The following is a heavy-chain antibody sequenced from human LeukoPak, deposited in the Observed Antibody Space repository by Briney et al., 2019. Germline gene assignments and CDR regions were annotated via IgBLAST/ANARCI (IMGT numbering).Heavy chain of an antibody. CDR3: AGGYSSSLGYYFDY. Sequence: SVKVSCKASGYTFTGYYIHWVRQAPGQGLEWMGGIIPIFGTANYAQKFQGRVTITTDESTSTAYMELSSLRSEDTAVYYCAGGYSSSLGYYFDYWGQGTLVTVSS. CDR1: GYTFTGYY. J-gene: IGHJ4*02. V-gene: IGHV1-69*05. D-gene: IGHD6-6*01. CDR2: IIPIFGTA.